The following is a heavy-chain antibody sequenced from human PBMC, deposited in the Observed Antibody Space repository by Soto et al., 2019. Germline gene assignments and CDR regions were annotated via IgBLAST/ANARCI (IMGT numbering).Heavy chain of an antibody. CDR3: ARDVRHYGDYPFDY. V-gene: IGHV3-7*01. CDR1: GFIFTTYW. CDR2: MNHDGSEK. Sequence: VQLVESGGGLVQPGGSLRLSCAASGFIFTTYWMSWVRQAPGKGLEWVANMNHDGSEKYYVDSVKGRFTISRDNAKNSLYLQMNSLRAEETAVYYCARDVRHYGDYPFDYWGQGTLVTVSS. D-gene: IGHD4-17*01. J-gene: IGHJ4*02.